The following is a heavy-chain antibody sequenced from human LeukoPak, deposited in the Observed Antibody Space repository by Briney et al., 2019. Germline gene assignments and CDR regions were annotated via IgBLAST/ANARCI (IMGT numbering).Heavy chain of an antibody. CDR2: IIPIFGTA. CDR1: GGTFSSYA. Sequence: ASVKVSCKASGGTFSSYAISWVRQAPGQGLEWMGGIIPIFGTANYAQKFQGRVTITADESTSTAYMELSSLRSEDTAVYYCARASISIFGVAGDYYYMDVWGKGTTVTVSS. V-gene: IGHV1-69*13. J-gene: IGHJ6*03. D-gene: IGHD3-3*01. CDR3: ARASISIFGVAGDYYYMDV.